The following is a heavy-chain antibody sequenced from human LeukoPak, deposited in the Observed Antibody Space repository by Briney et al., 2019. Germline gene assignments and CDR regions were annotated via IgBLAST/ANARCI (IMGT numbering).Heavy chain of an antibody. CDR2: INPNSGGT. CDR1: GYTFTSYY. J-gene: IGHJ6*02. D-gene: IGHD3-10*01. Sequence: ASVKASCKASGYTFTSYYMHWVRQAPGQGLEWMGWINPNSGGTNYAQKFQGRVTMTRDTSINTAYMELSRLRSDDTAVYYCARDLGITMVRGVIINYYGMDVWGQGTTVTVSS. CDR3: ARDLGITMVRGVIINYYGMDV. V-gene: IGHV1-2*02.